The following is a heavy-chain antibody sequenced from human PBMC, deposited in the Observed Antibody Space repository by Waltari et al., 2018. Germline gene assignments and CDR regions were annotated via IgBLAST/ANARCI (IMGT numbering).Heavy chain of an antibody. V-gene: IGHV1-69*05. D-gene: IGHD3-22*01. CDR3: ARYYDSSGYYNEGAFDI. CDR1: GGTFSSYA. CDR2: IIPILGTA. J-gene: IGHJ3*02. Sequence: QVQLVQSGAEVKKPGSSVKVSCKASGGTFSSYAISWVRHAPGQGLEWMGGIIPILGTANYAQKFQGRVTSTTDESTRTAYMELSSLRSEDTAVYYCARYYDSSGYYNEGAFDIWGQGTMVTVSS.